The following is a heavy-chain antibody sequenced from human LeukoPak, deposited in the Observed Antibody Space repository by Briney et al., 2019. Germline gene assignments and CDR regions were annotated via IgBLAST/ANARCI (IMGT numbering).Heavy chain of an antibody. CDR3: ARDGYDYRTEDGY. D-gene: IGHD5-12*01. CDR1: GFTFSSYS. Sequence: GGSLRLSCAASGFTFSSYSMNWVRQAPGKGLGWVSSISSSSYIYYADSVKGRFTISRDNAKNSLYLQMNSLRAEDTAVYYCARDGYDYRTEDGYWGQGTLVTVSS. V-gene: IGHV3-21*01. J-gene: IGHJ4*02. CDR2: ISSSSYI.